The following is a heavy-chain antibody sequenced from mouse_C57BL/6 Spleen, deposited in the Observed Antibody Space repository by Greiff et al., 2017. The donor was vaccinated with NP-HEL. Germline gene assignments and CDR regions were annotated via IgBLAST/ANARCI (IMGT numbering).Heavy chain of an antibody. Sequence: VQLQQSGAELVKPGASVKISCKASGYAFSSYWMNWVKQRPGKGLEWIGQIYPGDGDTNYNGKFKGKATLTADKSSSPAYMQLSSLTSEDSAVYFCAREGIYDGYYDTSFDYWGQGTTLTVSS. J-gene: IGHJ2*01. V-gene: IGHV1-80*01. CDR1: GYAFSSYW. D-gene: IGHD2-3*01. CDR3: AREGIYDGYYDTSFDY. CDR2: IYPGDGDT.